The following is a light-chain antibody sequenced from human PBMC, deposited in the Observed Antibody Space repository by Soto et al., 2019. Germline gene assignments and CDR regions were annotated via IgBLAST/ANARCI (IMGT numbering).Light chain of an antibody. J-gene: IGKJ3*01. Sequence: EIVLTQSPGTLSLSPGERATLSCRASQSVSSNYIAWYQQKPGQAPRLLIYGASSRATGIPDRFSGSGSGTDFTLTISRLEPEDFAVYYCQLYGNSLFTFGPGTKVDIK. CDR3: QLYGNSLFT. CDR2: GAS. V-gene: IGKV3-20*01. CDR1: QSVSSNY.